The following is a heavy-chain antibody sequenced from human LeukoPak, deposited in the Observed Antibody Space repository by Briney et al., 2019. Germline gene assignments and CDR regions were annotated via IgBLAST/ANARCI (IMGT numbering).Heavy chain of an antibody. CDR1: GGSFSGYY. J-gene: IGHJ5*02. V-gene: IGHV4-59*01. Sequence: SETLSLTCAVYGGSFSGYYWSWIRQPPGKGLEWIGYIYYSGSTNYNPSLKSRVTISVDTSKNQFSLKLSSVTAADTAVYYCARAGAVVDNWFDPWGQGTLVTVSS. CDR3: ARAGAVVDNWFDP. CDR2: IYYSGST. D-gene: IGHD2-15*01.